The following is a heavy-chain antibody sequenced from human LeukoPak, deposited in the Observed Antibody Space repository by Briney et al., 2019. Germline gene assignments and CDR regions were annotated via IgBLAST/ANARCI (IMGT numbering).Heavy chain of an antibody. CDR1: GYTFTGYY. CDR2: INPNSGGT. J-gene: IGHJ4*02. D-gene: IGHD6-19*01. CDR3: VEAVAGTYFDY. Sequence: RASAKDSCQASGYTFTGYYMHWVRQAPGQGLAWMGWINPNSGGTNYPQKFQSRVTMTRDTSISTADMELSRLRCDDTAVYYCVEAVAGTYFDYWGQGTLVTVSS. V-gene: IGHV1-2*02.